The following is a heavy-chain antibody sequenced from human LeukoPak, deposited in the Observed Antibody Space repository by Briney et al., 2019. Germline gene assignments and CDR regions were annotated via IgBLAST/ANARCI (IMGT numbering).Heavy chain of an antibody. CDR2: INSDGSST. Sequence: GGSLRLSCAASGFTFSNHAMSWVRQAPGKGLVWVSRINSDGSSTSYADSVKGRFTISRDNAKNTLYLQMNSLRAEDTAVYYCARGGYYYDSSGYYPFDYWGQGTLVTVSS. V-gene: IGHV3-74*01. CDR3: ARGGYYYDSSGYYPFDY. J-gene: IGHJ4*02. D-gene: IGHD3-22*01. CDR1: GFTFSNHA.